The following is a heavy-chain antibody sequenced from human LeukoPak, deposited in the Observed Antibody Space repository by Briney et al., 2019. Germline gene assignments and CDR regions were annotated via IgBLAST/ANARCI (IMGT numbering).Heavy chain of an antibody. CDR2: INWNGGST. CDR1: GFTFDDYG. J-gene: IGHJ4*02. CDR3: GRESSGWQDFDY. D-gene: IGHD6-19*01. Sequence: GGSLRLSCAASGFTFDDYGMSWVRQAPGKGLEWVSGINWNGGSTGYADSVKGRFTISRDNAKNSLYLQMNSLRAEDTAVYYCGRESSGWQDFDYWGQGTLVTVSS. V-gene: IGHV3-20*04.